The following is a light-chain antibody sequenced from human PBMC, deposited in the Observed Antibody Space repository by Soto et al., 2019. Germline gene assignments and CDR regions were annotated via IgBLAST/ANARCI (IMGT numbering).Light chain of an antibody. CDR2: GGF. V-gene: IGKV3-15*01. CDR1: QTLRNK. Sequence: IVLTQSPGTLSLSPGERVILSCRASQTLRNKLAWYQQKPGQAPRLLIYGGFTRATGIPARFSGSGSGTEFTLTINSLQSEDFAMYYCQQHNAWPLTFGPGTKLDLK. CDR3: QQHNAWPLT. J-gene: IGKJ3*01.